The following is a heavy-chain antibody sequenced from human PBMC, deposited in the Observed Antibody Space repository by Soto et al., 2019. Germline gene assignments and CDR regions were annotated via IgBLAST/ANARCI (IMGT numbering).Heavy chain of an antibody. D-gene: IGHD2-15*01. CDR1: GGTFSSYA. CDR2: IIPIFGTA. V-gene: IGHV1-69*01. J-gene: IGHJ6*02. CDR3: ARFLGYCSGGSCYRGLYYYYYGMDV. Sequence: QVQLVQSGAEVKKPGSSVKVSCKASGGTFSSYAISWVRQAPGQGLEWMGGIIPIFGTANYAQKFQGRVTITADEYTSTAYMELSSLRSEDTAVYYCARFLGYCSGGSCYRGLYYYYYGMDVWGQGTTVTVSS.